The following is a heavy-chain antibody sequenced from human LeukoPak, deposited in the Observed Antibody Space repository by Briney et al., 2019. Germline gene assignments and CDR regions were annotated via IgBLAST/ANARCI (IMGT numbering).Heavy chain of an antibody. Sequence: GESLKISCKASGYSFHIYWIAWVRHMPGKGLEWMGIIYPSDSDTRYSPSFQGQITISADKSISTAYLHWSGLKASDTAMYYCARGYCGLDSWGQGTLVTVSS. CDR1: GYSFHIYW. CDR3: ARGYCGLDS. CDR2: IYPSDSDT. D-gene: IGHD3-10*01. J-gene: IGHJ4*02. V-gene: IGHV5-51*01.